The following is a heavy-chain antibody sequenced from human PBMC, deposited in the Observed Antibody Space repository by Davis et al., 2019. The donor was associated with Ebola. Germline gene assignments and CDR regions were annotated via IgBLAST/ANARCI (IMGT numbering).Heavy chain of an antibody. J-gene: IGHJ6*03. Sequence: PGGSLRLSCTVSGGSVSSGSYYWSWIRQPPGKGLEWIGYIYYSGSTNYNPSLKSRVTIQVDTSKNQFSLKLGSVTAADTAVYYCARVVPAVADWLFDYYMDVWGKGTTVTVSS. V-gene: IGHV4-61*01. CDR2: IYYSGST. D-gene: IGHD3-9*01. CDR1: GGSVSSGSYY. CDR3: ARVVPAVADWLFDYYMDV.